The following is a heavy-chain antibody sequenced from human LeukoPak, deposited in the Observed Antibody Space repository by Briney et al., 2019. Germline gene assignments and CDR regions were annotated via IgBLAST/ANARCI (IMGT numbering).Heavy chain of an antibody. CDR3: ARGRNSVYYFNVVAPSYFDY. Sequence: ASVKVSCKASGYTFTGYYMHWVRQAPGQGLEWMGRINPNSGGANYAQKFQGRVIMTRATSINTAYMDLSRLRSDDTAVYYCARGRNSVYYFNVVAPSYFDYWGQGTLVTVSS. CDR1: GYTFTGYY. D-gene: IGHD3-22*01. J-gene: IGHJ4*02. V-gene: IGHV1-2*06. CDR2: INPNSGGA.